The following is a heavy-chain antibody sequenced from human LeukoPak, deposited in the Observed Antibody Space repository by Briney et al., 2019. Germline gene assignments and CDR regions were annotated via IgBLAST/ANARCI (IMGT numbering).Heavy chain of an antibody. CDR1: GFTFSNYS. D-gene: IGHD3-3*01. CDR2: ISSSSTYI. Sequence: GGSLRLSCAASGFTFSNYSMNWVRQAPGKGLEWVSSISSSSTYIYYVDSVKGRFTISRDDARNSLYLQMNSLRAEDTAVYYCARDWSGDDYWGQGTLVTVSS. J-gene: IGHJ4*02. CDR3: ARDWSGDDY. V-gene: IGHV3-21*01.